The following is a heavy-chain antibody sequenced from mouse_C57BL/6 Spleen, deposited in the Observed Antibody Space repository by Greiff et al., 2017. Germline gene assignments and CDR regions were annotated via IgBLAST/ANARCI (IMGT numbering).Heavy chain of an antibody. CDR2: IDPEDGAT. Sequence: VHVKQSGAELVKPGASVTLSCTASGFYIKDYYMHWVKQRTAQGLEWIGRIDPEDGATKYAPKFQGKATITADTSSNTAYLQLSSLTSEDTAVYYCARREIYYGNIAYWGQGTLVTVSA. V-gene: IGHV14-2*01. D-gene: IGHD2-1*01. CDR3: ARREIYYGNIAY. J-gene: IGHJ3*01. CDR1: GFYIKDYY.